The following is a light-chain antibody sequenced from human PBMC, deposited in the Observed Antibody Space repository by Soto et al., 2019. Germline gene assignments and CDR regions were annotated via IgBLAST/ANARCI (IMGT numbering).Light chain of an antibody. V-gene: IGLV1-40*01. CDR3: CSYVGSDTYVI. CDR1: SSNIGAGYD. J-gene: IGLJ2*01. CDR2: GNI. Sequence: QSVLTQPPSVSGAPGQRVTISCTGSSSNIGAGYDVHWYQQRPGTAPKLLIFGNINRPSGVPDRFSGSKSGTSASLAITGLQAEDEGDYYCCSYVGSDTYVIFGGGTKLTVL.